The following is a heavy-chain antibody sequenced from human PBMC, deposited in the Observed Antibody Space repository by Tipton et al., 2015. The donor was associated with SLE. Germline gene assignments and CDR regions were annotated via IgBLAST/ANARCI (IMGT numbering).Heavy chain of an antibody. CDR3: ARTAVHIVATPDY. Sequence: QSGPEVKKPGASVKVSCRTSGYTFTSYEIHWVRQDPGQRLEWMGRINADNGNTKYSQKFQGRVTFTRDTSASTAYLELSSLRSEDTAMYYCARTAVHIVATPDYWGQGTLVTVSS. CDR1: GYTFTSYE. J-gene: IGHJ4*02. D-gene: IGHD5-12*01. CDR2: INADNGNT. V-gene: IGHV1-3*01.